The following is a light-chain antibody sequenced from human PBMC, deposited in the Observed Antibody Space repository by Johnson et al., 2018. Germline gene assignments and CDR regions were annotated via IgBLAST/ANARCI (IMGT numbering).Light chain of an antibody. Sequence: QSVLTQPPSVSAAPGQKVTISCSGSSSNIGNNYVSWYQQLPGTAPKLLIYENNKRPSGIPDRFSGSKSGTSATLALTGLQTGDEADYYCGTWDSSMSAGNVFGNGTKVTVL. CDR3: GTWDSSMSAGNV. J-gene: IGLJ1*01. CDR2: ENN. V-gene: IGLV1-51*02. CDR1: SSNIGNNY.